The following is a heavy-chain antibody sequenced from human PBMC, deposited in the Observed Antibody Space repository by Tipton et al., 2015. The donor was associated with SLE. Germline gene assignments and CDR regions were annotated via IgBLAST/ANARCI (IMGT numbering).Heavy chain of an antibody. CDR3: ARQGGWYYWYFDL. CDR1: GDSISRHY. J-gene: IGHJ2*01. CDR2: VYDSGRT. D-gene: IGHD6-19*01. Sequence: TLSLTCTVSGDSISRHYWTWIRQPPGRGLEWIGCVYDSGRTNYNPSLKSRVTISVDTSKNQFSLKLSSVTAADTAVYYCARQGGWYYWYFDLWGRGTLVTVSS. V-gene: IGHV4-59*08.